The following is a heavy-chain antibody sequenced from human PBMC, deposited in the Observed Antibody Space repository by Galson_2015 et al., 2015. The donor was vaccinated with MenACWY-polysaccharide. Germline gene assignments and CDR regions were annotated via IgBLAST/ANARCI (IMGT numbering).Heavy chain of an antibody. V-gene: IGHV3-43*02. CDR3: AKCPRYSRCWSRFDS. D-gene: IGHD6-13*01. J-gene: IGHJ4*02. CDR2: ISGDGGST. Sequence: SLRLSCAASGFTFDDYAMHWVRQAPGKGLEWVSLISGDGGSTYYADSVKGRFTISRDNSKNSLYPQMNSLRTEDTALYYCAKCPRYSRCWSRFDSWGQGTLVTVSS. CDR1: GFTFDDYA.